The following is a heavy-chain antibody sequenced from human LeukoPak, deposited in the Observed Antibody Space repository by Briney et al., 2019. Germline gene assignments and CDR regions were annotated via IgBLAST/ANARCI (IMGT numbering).Heavy chain of an antibody. Sequence: GGSLRLSCAASGFTFSSDSMTWVRQAPGKGLEWVSSISSSSSYIYYADSVKGRFTISRDNAKNSLYLQMNSLRAEDTAVYYSARDYGMVRGASDYRGQGTLVTVSS. CDR1: GFTFSSDS. D-gene: IGHD3-10*01. V-gene: IGHV3-21*01. CDR3: ARDYGMVRGASDY. CDR2: ISSSSSYI. J-gene: IGHJ4*02.